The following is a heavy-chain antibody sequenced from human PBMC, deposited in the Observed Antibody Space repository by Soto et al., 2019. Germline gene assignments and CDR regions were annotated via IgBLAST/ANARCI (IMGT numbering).Heavy chain of an antibody. Sequence: PSETLSLTCAVYGGSFSGYYWSWIRQPPGKGLEWIGEINHSGGTNYNPSLKSRVTISVDTSKNQFSLKLSSVTAADTAVYYCARGHLLQQWPGGYGMDVWGQGTTVTVSS. V-gene: IGHV4-34*01. CDR1: GGSFSGYY. CDR2: INHSGGT. J-gene: IGHJ6*02. CDR3: ARGHLLQQWPGGYGMDV. D-gene: IGHD6-19*01.